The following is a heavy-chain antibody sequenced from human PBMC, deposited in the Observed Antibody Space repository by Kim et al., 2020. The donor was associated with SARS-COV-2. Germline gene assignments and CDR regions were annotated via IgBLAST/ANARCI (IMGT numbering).Heavy chain of an antibody. Sequence: SETLSLTCTVSGGSISSSSYYWGWIRQPPGKGLEWIGSIYYSGSTYYNPPLKSRVTISVDTSKNQFSLKLSSVTAADTAVYYCARPFSGSRDWYFDLWGRGTLVTVSS. CDR2: IYYSGST. CDR1: GGSISSSSYY. J-gene: IGHJ2*01. D-gene: IGHD5-12*01. V-gene: IGHV4-39*01. CDR3: ARPFSGSRDWYFDL.